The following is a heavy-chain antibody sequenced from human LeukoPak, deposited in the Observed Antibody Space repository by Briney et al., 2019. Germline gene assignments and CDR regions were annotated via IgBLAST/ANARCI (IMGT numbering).Heavy chain of an antibody. Sequence: GGSLRLSCAASGFTFDDYAMHWVRQGPGKGLEWVSGISWNSGSIGYADSVKGRFTISRDNAKNSLYLQMNSLRAEDMASYYCAKDDRRFGDLLYSTFDYWGQGTLVTVSS. D-gene: IGHD3-10*01. CDR1: GFTFDDYA. CDR3: AKDDRRFGDLLYSTFDY. J-gene: IGHJ4*02. V-gene: IGHV3-9*03. CDR2: ISWNSGSI.